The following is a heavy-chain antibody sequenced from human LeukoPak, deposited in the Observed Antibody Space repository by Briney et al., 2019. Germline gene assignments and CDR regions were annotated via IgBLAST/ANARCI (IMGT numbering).Heavy chain of an antibody. J-gene: IGHJ6*03. Sequence: SGGSLRLSCAASGFTFSSYGMSWVRQAPGKGLEWVSAISGSGGSTYYADSVKGRFTISRDNSKNTLYLQMNSLRAEDTAVYYCAKSHAYYYYYMDVWGKGTTVTISS. CDR1: GFTFSSYG. CDR2: ISGSGGST. CDR3: AKSHAYYYYYMDV. V-gene: IGHV3-23*01.